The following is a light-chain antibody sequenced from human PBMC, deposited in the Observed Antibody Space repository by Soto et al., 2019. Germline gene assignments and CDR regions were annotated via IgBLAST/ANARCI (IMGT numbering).Light chain of an antibody. CDR1: QSVSSNY. J-gene: IGKJ1*01. V-gene: IGKV3-20*01. Sequence: ETESTQFKCTECFAPGERVTFSCRRSQSVSSNYLAWYQQKPGQAPRLLIYGAFKRATGIPDRFSGSGSGTDFTLTMSRMEPEDFAVYCCQQYGSSPRTFGQGTKVEIK. CDR3: QQYGSSPRT. CDR2: GAF.